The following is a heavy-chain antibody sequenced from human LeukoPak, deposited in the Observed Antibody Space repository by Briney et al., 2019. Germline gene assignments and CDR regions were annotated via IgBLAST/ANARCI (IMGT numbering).Heavy chain of an antibody. Sequence: AGEFLRLSCVASGFSFSDYAMHWVRQAPGKGLEWVAVISADGRDKYYIDSVRGRFTISRDNSKTAVFLQMNSLEVEDTAVYYCATPLTSKWSSSWYSGHFDYWGQGALVTVPS. CDR1: GFSFSDYA. V-gene: IGHV3-30*04. D-gene: IGHD6-13*01. CDR3: ATPLTSKWSSSWYSGHFDY. CDR2: ISADGRDK. J-gene: IGHJ4*02.